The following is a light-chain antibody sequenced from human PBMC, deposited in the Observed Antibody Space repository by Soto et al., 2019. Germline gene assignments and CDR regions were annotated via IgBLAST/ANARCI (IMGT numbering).Light chain of an antibody. CDR1: QSIRSY. Sequence: DIQLTHSPASLSASVGGKFNITCRASQSIRSYLNWVQQKPGKAPKLLIYDASSLQTGVPSRFSGSGSGTDFSLTISSLKTEDFANYYCQQSYSTHTWTFGHGTKVDI. CDR2: DAS. CDR3: QQSYSTHTWT. V-gene: IGKV1-39*01. J-gene: IGKJ1*01.